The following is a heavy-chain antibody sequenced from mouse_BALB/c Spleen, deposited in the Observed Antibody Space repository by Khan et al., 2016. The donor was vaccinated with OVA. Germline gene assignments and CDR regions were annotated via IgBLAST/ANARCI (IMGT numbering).Heavy chain of an antibody. CDR2: ISYSGST. V-gene: IGHV3-2*02. CDR3: ASGRLLLRYPDYFDY. J-gene: IGHJ2*01. D-gene: IGHD1-1*01. Sequence: EVKLEESGPGLLKPSQSLSLTCTVTGYSITSDYAWNWIRQFPGNQLEWMAYISYSGSTTYSPSLRSRISITRDTSTNQFFLQLNSVTTEDTATLYCASGRLLLRYPDYFDYWGQGTTLTVSS. CDR1: GYSITSDYA.